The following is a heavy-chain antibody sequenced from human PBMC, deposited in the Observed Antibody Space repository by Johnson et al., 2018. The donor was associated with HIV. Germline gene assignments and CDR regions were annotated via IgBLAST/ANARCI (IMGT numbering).Heavy chain of an antibody. CDR2: ISYDGSNK. CDR1: GFTFSSYA. Sequence: QVQLVESGGGVVQPGRSLRLSCAASGFTFSSYAMHWVRQAPRQGLEWVAVISYDGSNKYYADSVKGRFTISRDNSKNTLYLQMNSLRTEDTAVYYCARGGAYSSGWYDDAFDIWGQGTMVTVSS. J-gene: IGHJ3*02. V-gene: IGHV3-30-3*01. D-gene: IGHD6-19*01. CDR3: ARGGAYSSGWYDDAFDI.